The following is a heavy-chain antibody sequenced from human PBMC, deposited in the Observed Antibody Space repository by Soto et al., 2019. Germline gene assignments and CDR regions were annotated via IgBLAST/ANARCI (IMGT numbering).Heavy chain of an antibody. D-gene: IGHD6-6*01. J-gene: IGHJ6*02. CDR1: GGSVSSGSYS. V-gene: IGHV4-61*01. CDR2: IYNSGGT. CDR3: ARVGVRLGWIAARPQADPYYYAMDV. Sequence: QVQLQESGPGLVKPSETLSLTCTVSGGSVSSGSYSWSWIRQPPGKGLEWIGYIYNSGGTNYNPSLKSRVTISVDTSKNQFSLKLSSVTAADTAVYYCARVGVRLGWIAARPQADPYYYAMDVWGQGTTVTVSS.